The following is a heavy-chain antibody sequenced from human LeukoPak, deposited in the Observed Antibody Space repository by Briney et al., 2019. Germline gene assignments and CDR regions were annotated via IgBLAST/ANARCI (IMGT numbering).Heavy chain of an antibody. D-gene: IGHD5-12*01. Sequence: PSETLSLTCTVSSGSISSYYWSWIRQPPGKGLEWIGYIYYSGSTNYNPSLKSRVTISVDTSKNQFSLKLSSVTAADTAVYYCAREDIVATLFDYWGQGTLVTVSS. V-gene: IGHV4-59*01. CDR1: SGSISSYY. CDR3: AREDIVATLFDY. J-gene: IGHJ4*02. CDR2: IYYSGST.